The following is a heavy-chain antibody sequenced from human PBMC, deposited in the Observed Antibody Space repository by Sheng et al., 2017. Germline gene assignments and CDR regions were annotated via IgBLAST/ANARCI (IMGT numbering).Heavy chain of an antibody. CDR1: GFTFSSYA. CDR3: AKERDYYDSSGYYYQRRSWVDY. Sequence: TASGFTFSSYAMSWVRQAPGKGLEWVSAISGSGGSTYYADSVKGRFTISRDNSKNTLYLQMNSLRAEDTAVYYCAKERDYYDSSGYYYQRRSWVDYWGQGTLVTVSS. V-gene: IGHV3-23*01. D-gene: IGHD3-22*01. J-gene: IGHJ4*02. CDR2: ISGSGGST.